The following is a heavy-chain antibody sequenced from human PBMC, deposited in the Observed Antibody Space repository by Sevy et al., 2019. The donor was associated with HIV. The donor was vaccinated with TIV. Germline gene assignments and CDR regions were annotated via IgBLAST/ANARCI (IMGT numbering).Heavy chain of an antibody. D-gene: IGHD3-22*01. CDR2: TYYRSKWYN. CDR1: GDSVSSNSAA. CDR3: ARGTYYYDSSGYEDAFDI. Sequence: SQTLSLTCAISGDSVSSNSAAWNWIRQSPSRGLEWLGRTYYRSKWYNDYAVSVKSRITINPDTSKNQFSLQLNSVTPEDTAVYYCARGTYYYDSSGYEDAFDIWGQGIMVTVSS. J-gene: IGHJ3*02. V-gene: IGHV6-1*01.